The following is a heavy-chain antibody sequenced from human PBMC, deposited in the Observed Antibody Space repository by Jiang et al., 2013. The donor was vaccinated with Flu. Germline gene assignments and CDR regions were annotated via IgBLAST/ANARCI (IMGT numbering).Heavy chain of an antibody. D-gene: IGHD4-17*01. CDR3: ARLMTTVTTVDY. V-gene: IGHV4-38-2*02. CDR2: IFHSGST. Sequence: SLTCTVSGYSISSGYYWGWIRQPPGKGLEWIANIFHSGSTYYNPSLKSRVTISVDTSKNQFSLKLSSVTAADTAVYYCARLMTTVTTVDYWGQGTLVTVSS. CDR1: GYSISSGYY. J-gene: IGHJ4*02.